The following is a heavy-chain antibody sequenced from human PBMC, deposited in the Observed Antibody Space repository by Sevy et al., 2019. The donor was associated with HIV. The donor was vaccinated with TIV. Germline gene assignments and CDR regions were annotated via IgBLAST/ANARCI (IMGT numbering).Heavy chain of an antibody. CDR3: ARYRASGWHELDK. CDR1: GDSLNSYY. D-gene: IGHD6-19*01. J-gene: IGHJ4*02. V-gene: IGHV4-59*13. Sequence: SETLSLTCTISGDSLNSYYWTWIRQPPGKGLEWVGCVYYSGSTNYNPSLKSRVTMSVDTSKNQFSLNLRSVTAADTAVYYCARYRASGWHELDKWGQGTLVTVSS. CDR2: VYYSGST.